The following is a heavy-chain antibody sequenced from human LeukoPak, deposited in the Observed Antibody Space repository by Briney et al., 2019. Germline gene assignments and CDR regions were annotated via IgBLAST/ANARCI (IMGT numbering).Heavy chain of an antibody. CDR3: ATIKRGDVYGYFDF. CDR2: LYGNMGT. CDR1: GDSIISHY. V-gene: IGHV4-59*11. D-gene: IGHD5-18*01. J-gene: IGHJ4*02. Sequence: SSETLSLTCTVSGDSIISHYWGWLRQPPGKGLEWIAYLYGNMGTKDNPSLKGRVTLSADTSKNQHSLRLSSVTAADTAVYYCATIKRGDVYGYFDFWGQGILVTVSS.